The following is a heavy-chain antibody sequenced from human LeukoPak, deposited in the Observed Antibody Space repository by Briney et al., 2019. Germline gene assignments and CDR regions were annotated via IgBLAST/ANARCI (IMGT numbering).Heavy chain of an antibody. CDR3: SRARWATVPFDK. V-gene: IGHV3-7*04. CDR1: GFTFSSYW. J-gene: IGHJ4*01. D-gene: IGHD4-17*01. CDR2: IKEDGSEK. Sequence: PGGSLRLSCAATGFTFSSYWMSWVRQAPGKGLEWVANIKEDGSEKYYVDSVKGRFPISRDNAKNLLYLQMNSLGVEDTAVYYCSRARWATVPFDKWGHGTLVTVSS.